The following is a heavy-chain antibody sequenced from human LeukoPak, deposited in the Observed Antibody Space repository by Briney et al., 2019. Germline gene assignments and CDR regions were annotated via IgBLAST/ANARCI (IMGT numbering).Heavy chain of an antibody. CDR2: IGGSGGRT. CDR1: GFTFTGYA. J-gene: IGHJ4*02. Sequence: QTGGSLRLSSAPSGFTFTGYAMSWVRQAPGKGLEWVSAIGGSGGRTYYADSVKGRFTISRDNSKSTLFLQMNSLRAEDTAVYYCAKDPRVGSRVATPCHWGQGTLVTVSS. CDR3: AKDPRVGSRVATPCH. V-gene: IGHV3-23*01. D-gene: IGHD3-3*01.